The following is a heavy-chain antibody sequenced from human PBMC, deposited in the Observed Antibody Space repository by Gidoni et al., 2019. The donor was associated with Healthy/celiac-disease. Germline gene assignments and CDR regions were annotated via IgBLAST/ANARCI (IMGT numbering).Heavy chain of an antibody. D-gene: IGHD3-9*01. CDR3: ARDLDDILTGPIDDYFDY. J-gene: IGHJ4*02. V-gene: IGHV3-33*01. CDR2: IWYDGSNK. CDR1: GFTFRSYG. Sequence: QVQLVESVGGVVQAGRSLILSGAASGFTFRSYGLHRVRQAPGKGLEWVAVIWYDGSNKYYADSVKGRFTISRDNSKNTLYLQMNSLRAEDTAVYYCARDLDDILTGPIDDYFDYWGQGTLVTVSS.